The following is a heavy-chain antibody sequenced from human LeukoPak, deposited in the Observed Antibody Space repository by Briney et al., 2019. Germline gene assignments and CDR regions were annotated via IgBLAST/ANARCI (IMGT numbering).Heavy chain of an antibody. V-gene: IGHV5-10-1*01. CDR3: ARHASYYYTSTTDAFDI. CDR2: IDPSDSYT. D-gene: IGHD3-10*01. CDR1: GYSFTNYW. Sequence: PGEPLRISCKGSGYSFTNYWIAWVRQMPGKGLEWMGRIDPSDSYTNYSPSFQGHVTISTDKSINTAYLQWSTLKASDTAVYYCARHASYYYTSTTDAFDIWGQGTTVTVSS. J-gene: IGHJ3*02.